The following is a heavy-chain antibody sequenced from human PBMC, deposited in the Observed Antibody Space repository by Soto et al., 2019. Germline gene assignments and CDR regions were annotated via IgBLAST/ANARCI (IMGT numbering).Heavy chain of an antibody. CDR1: GYRFTTIY. CDR3: ARDGNFAFRGYSFGFDF. J-gene: IGHJ4*02. V-gene: IGHV1-2*06. Sequence: QVQLVQSGAEVKKPGASVRVSCKASGYRFTTIYIHWVRQAPGQGLEWMGRMNLDTGGTTYAQKFQGRVTMTRDTSISTAYMEVTNLKSDDTAIYYCARDGNFAFRGYSFGFDFWGQGTLVTVSS. D-gene: IGHD5-18*01. CDR2: MNLDTGGT.